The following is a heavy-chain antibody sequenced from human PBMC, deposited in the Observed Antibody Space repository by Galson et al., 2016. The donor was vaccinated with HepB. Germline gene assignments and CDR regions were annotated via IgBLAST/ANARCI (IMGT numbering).Heavy chain of an antibody. CDR3: GRGGLEPVDI. J-gene: IGHJ3*02. Sequence: SLRLPCAASGFSLGHYWMHWARQAPGQGLGWVVRINDYETTTDYADTVKGRLTNTTDIATNTLFLQMNSLRVEDTAVYYCGRGGLEPVDIWGQGTIVTVSS. CDR2: INDYETTT. V-gene: IGHV3-74*01. D-gene: IGHD1-1*01. CDR1: GFSLGHYW.